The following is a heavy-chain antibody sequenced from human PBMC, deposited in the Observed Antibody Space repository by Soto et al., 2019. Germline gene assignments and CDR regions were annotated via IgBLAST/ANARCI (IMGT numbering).Heavy chain of an antibody. D-gene: IGHD3-22*01. CDR1: GGSISSSSYY. CDR3: ARSMHYSDGSNYSPFDY. Sequence: PSETLSLTCTVSGGSISSSSYYWSWIRQPPGKGLEWIGYFYYTGSTNYNPSLKSRVTISVDASKNQFSLRLSSLTAADTAVYYCARSMHYSDGSNYSPFDYWGQGTLVTVSS. V-gene: IGHV4-61*05. J-gene: IGHJ4*02. CDR2: FYYTGST.